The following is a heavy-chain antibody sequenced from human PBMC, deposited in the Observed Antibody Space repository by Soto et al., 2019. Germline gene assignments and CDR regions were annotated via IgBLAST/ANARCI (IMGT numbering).Heavy chain of an antibody. CDR1: GFTFSSFW. CDR3: AREQLQVVIPDY. J-gene: IGHJ4*02. CDR2: IKHDGSEK. D-gene: IGHD6-13*01. V-gene: IGHV3-7*01. Sequence: EVQLVESGGALVQPGGSLRLSCAASGFTFSSFWMNWVRQAPGKGLEWVANIKHDGSEKYYVDSVKGRFTISRDNTKNSLYLQMNSLRAEDTAVYYCAREQLQVVIPDYWGQGTLVTVSS.